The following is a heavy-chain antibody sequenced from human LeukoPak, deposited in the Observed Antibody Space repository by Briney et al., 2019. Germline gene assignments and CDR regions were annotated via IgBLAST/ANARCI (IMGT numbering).Heavy chain of an antibody. V-gene: IGHV3-9*01. CDR2: TSWNSGSI. Sequence: GGSLRLSCAASGFTFDDYAMHWVRQAPGKGLEWVSGTSWNSGSIGYADSVKGRFTISRDNAKNSLYLQMNSLRAEDTALYYCAKDIGSGDTAIYYFDYWGQGTLVTVSS. CDR3: AKDIGSGDTAIYYFDY. CDR1: GFTFDDYA. D-gene: IGHD5-18*01. J-gene: IGHJ4*02.